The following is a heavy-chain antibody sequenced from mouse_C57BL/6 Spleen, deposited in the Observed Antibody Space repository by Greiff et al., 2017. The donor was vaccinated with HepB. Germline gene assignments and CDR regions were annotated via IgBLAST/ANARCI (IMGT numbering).Heavy chain of an antibody. CDR1: GYTFSDYY. CDR2: INYDGSST. J-gene: IGHJ2*01. D-gene: IGHD1-1*01. V-gene: IGHV5-16*01. Sequence: EVKLVESEGGLVQPGSSMKLSCTASGYTFSDYYMAWVRQVPEKGLEWVANINYDGSSTYYLDTLKSRFIISRDNAKNILYLQMSSLKSEDTATYYCAREGSGSSALDYWGQGTTLTVSS. CDR3: AREGSGSSALDY.